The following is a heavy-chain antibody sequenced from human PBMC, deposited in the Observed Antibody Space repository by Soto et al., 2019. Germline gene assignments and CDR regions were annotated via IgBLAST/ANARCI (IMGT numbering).Heavy chain of an antibody. CDR3: ATLRAVRYFDWLSPFDY. Sequence: QVQLVQSGAEVKKPGASVKVSCKASGYTFTSYGISWVRQAPGQGLEWMGWISAYNGNTNYAQKLQSRVTMTTDTSTSTAYMELRSLRSDDTAVYYCATLRAVRYFDWLSPFDYWGQGTLVTVSS. D-gene: IGHD3-9*01. CDR2: ISAYNGNT. J-gene: IGHJ4*02. CDR1: GYTFTSYG. V-gene: IGHV1-18*04.